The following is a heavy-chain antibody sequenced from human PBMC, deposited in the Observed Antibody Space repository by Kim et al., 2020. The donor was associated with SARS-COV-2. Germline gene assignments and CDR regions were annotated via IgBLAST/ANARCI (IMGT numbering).Heavy chain of an antibody. CDR3: ARHLDIAAVDY. V-gene: IGHV4-39*01. Sequence: SETLSLTCTVSGGSISSSSYYWGWIRQPPGKGLEWIGSIYYSGSTYYNPSLKSRVTISVDTSKNQFSLKLSSVTAADTAVYYCARHLDIAAVDYWGQGTLVTVSS. D-gene: IGHD6-13*01. CDR2: IYYSGST. J-gene: IGHJ4*02. CDR1: GGSISSSSYY.